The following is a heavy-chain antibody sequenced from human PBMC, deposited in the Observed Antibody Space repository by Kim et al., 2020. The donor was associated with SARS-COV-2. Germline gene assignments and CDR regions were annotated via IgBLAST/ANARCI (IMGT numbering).Heavy chain of an antibody. CDR2: SYYTGDT. J-gene: IGHJ5*02. V-gene: IGHV4-39*02. CDR1: GGSVSSINYY. Sequence: SETLSLTCTVSGGSVSSINYYCGWHRQPPGKGLEWIGQSYYTGDTYYNSALKRLVTIAVDTARNHFSLKLSSLDAAVSDGYYCVRLEYSSSSRLFDPWGQGTLVTVSS. D-gene: IGHD6-6*01. CDR3: VRLEYSSSSRLFDP.